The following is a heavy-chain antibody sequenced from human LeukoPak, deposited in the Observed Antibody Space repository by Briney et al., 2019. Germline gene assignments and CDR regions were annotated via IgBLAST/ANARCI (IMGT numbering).Heavy chain of an antibody. Sequence: SVKVSCKASGGTFSSYAITWVRQAPGQGLEWMGGIIPIFSTANYAQRFQGRVTITADESTSTAYMELSSLRSEDTAVYYCARGDSSSWYPPLDYWGQGTLVTVSS. CDR3: ARGDSSSWYPPLDY. D-gene: IGHD6-13*01. J-gene: IGHJ4*02. CDR1: GGTFSSYA. V-gene: IGHV1-69*01. CDR2: IIPIFSTA.